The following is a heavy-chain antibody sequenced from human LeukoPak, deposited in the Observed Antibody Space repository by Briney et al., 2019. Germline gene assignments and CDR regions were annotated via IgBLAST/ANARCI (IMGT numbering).Heavy chain of an antibody. CDR1: GGSISSGGYY. CDR2: IYYSGST. D-gene: IGHD3-10*01. V-gene: IGHV4-31*03. Sequence: SQTLSLTCTVSGGSISSGGYYWSWIRQHPGKGLEWIGYIYYSGSTYYNPSLKSRVTISVDTSKNQFSLKLSSVTAADTAVYYCARDSMVRGCRYFDYWGQGTLVTVSS. CDR3: ARDSMVRGCRYFDY. J-gene: IGHJ4*02.